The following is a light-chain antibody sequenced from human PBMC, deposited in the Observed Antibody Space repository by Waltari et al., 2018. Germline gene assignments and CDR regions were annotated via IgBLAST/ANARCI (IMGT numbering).Light chain of an antibody. CDR1: LLPKQY. Sequence: SSELTQPSSVSVSPGPTARITCSGDLLPKQYTRWFPQKPGQAPVLVLYQDSARPSGIPERFSGSSSGTTVTLTISGAQVEDEADYYCYSTTDNNLGVFGPGTRVTVL. CDR3: YSTTDNNLGV. CDR2: QDS. J-gene: IGLJ1*01. V-gene: IGLV3-27*01.